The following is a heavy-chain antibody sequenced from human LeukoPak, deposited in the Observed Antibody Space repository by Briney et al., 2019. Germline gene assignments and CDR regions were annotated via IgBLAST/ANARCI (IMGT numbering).Heavy chain of an antibody. CDR1: GFTFSSNW. CDR2: IKPDGSAG. D-gene: IGHD6-6*01. CDR3: AKIMSSGQLVLSAYYYYGMDV. Sequence: QTGGSLGLSCATSGFTFSSNWMSWVRHVPGRGLDWVANIKPDGSAGYYAASVKGRFTISRDNSKNTLYLQMNSLRAEDTAVYYCAKIMSSGQLVLSAYYYYGMDVWGQGTTVTVSS. J-gene: IGHJ6*02. V-gene: IGHV3-7*03.